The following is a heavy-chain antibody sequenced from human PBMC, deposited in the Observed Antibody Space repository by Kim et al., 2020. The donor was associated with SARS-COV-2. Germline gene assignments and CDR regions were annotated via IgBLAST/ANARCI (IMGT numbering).Heavy chain of an antibody. Sequence: SVKVSCKASGGTFSSYAISWMRQAPGQGLEWMGGIIPIFGTANYAQKFQGRVTITADESTSTAYMELSSLRSEDTAVYYCASSGSYSDLFDYWGQGTLVTVSS. CDR3: ASSGSYSDLFDY. D-gene: IGHD1-26*01. CDR2: IIPIFGTA. J-gene: IGHJ4*02. CDR1: GGTFSSYA. V-gene: IGHV1-69*13.